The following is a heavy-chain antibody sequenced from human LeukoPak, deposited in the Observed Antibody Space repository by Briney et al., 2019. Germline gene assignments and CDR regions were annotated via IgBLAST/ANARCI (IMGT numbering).Heavy chain of an antibody. V-gene: IGHV3-21*01. CDR2: ISSSSSSYI. CDR1: GFTFSSYS. D-gene: IGHD6-13*01. J-gene: IGHJ4*02. CDR3: AREHSSSFFDY. Sequence: GGSLRLSCAASGFTFSSYSMNWVRQAPGKGLEWVSSISSSSSSYIYYADSVKGRFTISRDNAKNSLYLQMNSLRAEDTAVYYCAREHSSSFFDYWGQGTLVTVSS.